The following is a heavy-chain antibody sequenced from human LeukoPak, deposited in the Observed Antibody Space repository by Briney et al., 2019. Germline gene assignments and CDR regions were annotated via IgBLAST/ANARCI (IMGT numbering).Heavy chain of an antibody. V-gene: IGHV4-30-2*01. Sequence: SETLSLTCTVSGGSISSGGYYWSWIRQPPGKGLEWIGYIYHSGSTYYNPSLKSRVTISVDRSKNQFSLKLSSVTAADTAVYYCARARTGFDLWGQGALVTVSS. D-gene: IGHD1-1*01. CDR3: ARARTGFDL. J-gene: IGHJ5*02. CDR1: GGSISSGGYY. CDR2: IYHSGST.